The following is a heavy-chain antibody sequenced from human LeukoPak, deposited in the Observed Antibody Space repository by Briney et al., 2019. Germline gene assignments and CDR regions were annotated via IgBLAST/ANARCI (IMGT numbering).Heavy chain of an antibody. V-gene: IGHV3-30-3*01. CDR2: ISYDGSNK. J-gene: IGHJ5*02. CDR3: ARKTANWFDP. CDR1: GFTFSSYA. Sequence: GGSLRLSCAASGFTFSSYAMHWVRQAPGKGPEWVAVISYDGSNKYYADSVKGRFTISRDNSKNTLYLQMNSLRAEDTAVYYCARKTANWFDPWGQGTLVTVSS.